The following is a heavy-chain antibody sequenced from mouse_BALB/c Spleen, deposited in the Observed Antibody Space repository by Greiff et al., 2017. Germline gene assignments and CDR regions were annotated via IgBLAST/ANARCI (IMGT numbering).Heavy chain of an antibody. V-gene: IGHV5-6-5*01. CDR3: ARVPDYYGSSAYYFDY. D-gene: IGHD1-1*01. CDR1: GFTFSSFG. J-gene: IGHJ2*01. Sequence: EVQLVESGGGLVQPGGSRKLSCAASGFTFSSFGMHWVRQAPEKGLEWVASISSGGSTYYPDSVKGRFTISRDNARNILYLQMSSLRSEDTAMYYCARVPDYYGSSAYYFDYWGQGTTLTVSS. CDR2: ISSGGST.